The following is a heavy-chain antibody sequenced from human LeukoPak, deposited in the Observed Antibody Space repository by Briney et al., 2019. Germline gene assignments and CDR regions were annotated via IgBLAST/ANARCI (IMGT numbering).Heavy chain of an antibody. CDR1: GGSISSYY. CDR2: IYNSGST. V-gene: IGHV4-59*01. Sequence: SETLSLTCTVSGGSISSYYWRWIRQPPGKGLAWIGYIYNSGSTNYNPPLKSRVTISVDTSKTQFSLKLSSVTAADTAVYYCARSDYGSGSYFDYWGQGTLVTVSS. CDR3: ARSDYGSGSYFDY. J-gene: IGHJ4*02. D-gene: IGHD3-10*01.